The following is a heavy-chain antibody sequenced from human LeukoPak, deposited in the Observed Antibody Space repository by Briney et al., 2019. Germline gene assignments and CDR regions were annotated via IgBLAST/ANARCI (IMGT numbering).Heavy chain of an antibody. V-gene: IGHV3-53*01. J-gene: IGHJ6*03. D-gene: IGHD1/OR15-1a*01. CDR2: IHSGGSS. Sequence: GGSLRLSCAASGFTVSGNYMTWVRQAPGKGLEWVSIIHSGGSSYYADSVRGRFTISRDNSKNTLYLQLNSLRAEDTAVYYCARTYYYYYYMDVWGKGTTVTVSS. CDR3: ARTYYYYYYMDV. CDR1: GFTVSGNY.